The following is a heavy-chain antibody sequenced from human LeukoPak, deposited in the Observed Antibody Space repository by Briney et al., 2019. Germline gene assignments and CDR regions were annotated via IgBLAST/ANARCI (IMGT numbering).Heavy chain of an antibody. CDR1: RFTFISYA. Sequence: GGSLTLSCPASRFTFISYAMSWVRQPPGRWLEWVSAISGSGGSTYYADSVKGRFTISRDNSKNTLYLQVNSLRAEDTAVYYCAKDRTLYSSSWYYFDYWGQGTLVTVSS. CDR2: ISGSGGST. J-gene: IGHJ4*02. CDR3: AKDRTLYSSSWYYFDY. D-gene: IGHD6-13*01. V-gene: IGHV3-23*01.